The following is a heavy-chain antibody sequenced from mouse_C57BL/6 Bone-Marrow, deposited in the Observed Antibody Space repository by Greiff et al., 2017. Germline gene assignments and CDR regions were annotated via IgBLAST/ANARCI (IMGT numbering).Heavy chain of an antibody. D-gene: IGHD1-1*01. V-gene: IGHV14-4*01. CDR3: TSIPHYYGSSYNFDY. CDR1: GFNIKDDY. J-gene: IGHJ2*01. Sequence: EVKLEESGAELVRPGASVKLSCTASGFNIKDDYMHWVKQRPEQGLEWIGWIDPENGDTEYASKFQGKATITADTSSNTAYLQLSSLTSEDTAVYYCTSIPHYYGSSYNFDYWGQGTTLTVSS. CDR2: IDPENGDT.